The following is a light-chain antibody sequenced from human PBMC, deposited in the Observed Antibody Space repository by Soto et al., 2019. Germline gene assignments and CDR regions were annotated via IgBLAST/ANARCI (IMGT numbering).Light chain of an antibody. CDR1: QDIRTS. J-gene: IGKJ2*01. Sequence: DILMTQSPSSLSASIGDKVTIACRASQDIRTSLNWYQHKPGKAPQLLIYDVTKLQTGVPSRFSGNGSGLHFTLTITRLQPEDIATYYCHQYHSLPTTFGQGTNLEIK. V-gene: IGKV1-33*01. CDR2: DVT. CDR3: HQYHSLPTT.